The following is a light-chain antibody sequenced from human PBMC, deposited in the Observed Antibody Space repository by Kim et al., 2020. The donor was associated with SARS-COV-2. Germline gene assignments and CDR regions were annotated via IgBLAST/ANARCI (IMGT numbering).Light chain of an antibody. CDR3: QQYGNSPHT. Sequence: SPGESATLSCRASQSVSLSYLAWYQQKPGQAPRLLIYGASSRATGVPDRFSDSGSGTDFTLTITRLEPEDVAVYYCQQYGNSPHTFGQGTKVDIK. J-gene: IGKJ1*01. CDR2: GAS. V-gene: IGKV3-20*01. CDR1: QSVSLSY.